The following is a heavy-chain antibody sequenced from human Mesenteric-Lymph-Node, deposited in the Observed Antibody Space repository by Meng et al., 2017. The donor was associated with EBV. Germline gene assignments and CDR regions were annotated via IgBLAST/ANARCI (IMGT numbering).Heavy chain of an antibody. D-gene: IGHD6-19*01. V-gene: IGHV4-61*01. J-gene: IGHJ4*02. CDR3: AKYDNGWRTFEY. CDR2: IYYSGST. CDR1: GGSVRSGSYY. Sequence: QGAPEGSGPGLVKPSETLSLTCTVLGGSVRSGSYYWSWILQSPGKGLEWIGYIYYSGSTNYNPSLQSRVTISVDTSKNQFSLKLRSVTAADTAVYYCAKYDNGWRTFEYWGQGTLVTVSS.